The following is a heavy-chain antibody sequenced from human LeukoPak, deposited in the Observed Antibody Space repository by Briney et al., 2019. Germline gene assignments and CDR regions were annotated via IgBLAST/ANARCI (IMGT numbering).Heavy chain of an antibody. Sequence: GGSLRLSCAASGFTFSSYAMGWVRQAPGEGLEWVSTISASGGRTYYADSLEGRFTISRDNSKNTLHLQMNSLKAEDTAVYYCAKEVLSDSRFDYWGQGTLVTVSS. CDR1: GFTFSSYA. V-gene: IGHV3-23*01. CDR3: AKEVLSDSRFDY. D-gene: IGHD2/OR15-2a*01. CDR2: ISASGGRT. J-gene: IGHJ4*02.